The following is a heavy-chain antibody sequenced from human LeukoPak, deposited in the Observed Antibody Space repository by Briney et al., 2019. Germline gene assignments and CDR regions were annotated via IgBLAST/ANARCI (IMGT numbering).Heavy chain of an antibody. CDR1: GYTFTGYY. J-gene: IGHJ4*02. D-gene: IGHD1-26*01. CDR2: INPNSGGT. Sequence: ASVKVSCKASGYTFTGYYMHWVRQAPGQGLEWMGWINPNSGGTNYAQKFQGRVTMTRDTSISTAYMELSRPRSDDTAVYYCAREAPTGSYYSYWGQGTLVTVSS. V-gene: IGHV1-2*02. CDR3: AREAPTGSYYSY.